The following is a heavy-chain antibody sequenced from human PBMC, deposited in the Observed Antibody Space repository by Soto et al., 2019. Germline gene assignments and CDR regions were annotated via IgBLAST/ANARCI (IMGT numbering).Heavy chain of an antibody. J-gene: IGHJ4*02. CDR1: GGSISNNNYY. V-gene: IGHV4-39*02. Sequence: SETLSLTCTVSGGSISNNNYYWDWIRQPPGKGLEWIGTIYYTGSTYHNPSLSSRVTISVDTSKNQFSLKLSSVTAADTAVYYCARDSDYYDSSGYSVLDAFDYWGQGSLVTVSS. CDR2: IYYTGST. D-gene: IGHD3-22*01. CDR3: ARDSDYYDSSGYSVLDAFDY.